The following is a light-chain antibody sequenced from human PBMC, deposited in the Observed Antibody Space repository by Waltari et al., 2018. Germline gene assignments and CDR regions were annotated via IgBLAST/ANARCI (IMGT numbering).Light chain of an antibody. J-gene: IGKJ1*01. CDR1: QNIRTF. CDR3: QQSFSSPWT. V-gene: IGKV1-39*01. Sequence: DIQLTQSPSSLSASVGDTVTVTCRASQNIRTFLNWYQQKPAKAPKLLIYGASTLQRGVPSRFLGSASGTEFTLTVTNLQPDDFATYFCQQSFSSPWTFGQGTTVNI. CDR2: GAS.